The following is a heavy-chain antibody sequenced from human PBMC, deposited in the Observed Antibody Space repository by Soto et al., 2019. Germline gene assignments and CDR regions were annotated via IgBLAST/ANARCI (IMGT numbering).Heavy chain of an antibody. CDR3: VRVVAIPGYPDN. CDR1: GGTFSSYA. V-gene: IGHV1-69*12. Sequence: QVQLVQSGAEVRQPASSVKFSCKTSGGTFSSYAISWVRQAPGQGLEWMGGIVPIVDTSTYAQKFQGRVTITADESTSTAYMELSSLRSDDTAIYYCVRVVAIPGYPDNWGQRTLVTVSS. CDR2: IVPIVDTS. J-gene: IGHJ4*02. D-gene: IGHD5-12*01.